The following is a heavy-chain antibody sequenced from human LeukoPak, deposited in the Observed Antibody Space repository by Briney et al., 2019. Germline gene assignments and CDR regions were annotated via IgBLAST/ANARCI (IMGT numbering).Heavy chain of an antibody. Sequence: GESLKISCKGSGYIFANYWIAWVRQMPGKGLEWMGIIYPDDSDTRYSPSFQGQVTISADKSIATAYLQWSSLKASDTVMYYCARPVEMATSPFDYWGQGTLVTVSS. J-gene: IGHJ4*02. CDR1: GYIFANYW. V-gene: IGHV5-51*01. D-gene: IGHD5-24*01. CDR2: IYPDDSDT. CDR3: ARPVEMATSPFDY.